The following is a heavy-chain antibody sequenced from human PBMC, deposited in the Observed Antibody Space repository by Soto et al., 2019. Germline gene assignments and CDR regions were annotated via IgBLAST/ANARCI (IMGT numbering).Heavy chain of an antibody. D-gene: IGHD1-20*01. CDR2: IYHSGST. CDR3: ARDAAISGIEAFDI. Sequence: QLQLQESGSGLVKPSQTLSLTCAVSGGSISSGGYSWSWIRQPPGKGLEWIGYIYHSGSTFYNSFLKSRVAISVDRSQTQFSLRLSSVTAADTAVYYCARDAAISGIEAFDIWGQGTMVTVSS. J-gene: IGHJ3*02. CDR1: GGSISSGGYS. V-gene: IGHV4-30-2*01.